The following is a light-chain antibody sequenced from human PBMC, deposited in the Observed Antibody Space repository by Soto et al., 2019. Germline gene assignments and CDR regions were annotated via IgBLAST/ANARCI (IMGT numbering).Light chain of an antibody. Sequence: DIQMTQSPSFLSASVGDRVTITCRASQDISNYLAWYLQKPGKAPKLLIYAASNLQSGVPSRFSGSGSGTDFTLTITSLRPEDFATYWCQQSYNTPVTFGQGTRLEIK. CDR2: AAS. V-gene: IGKV1-39*01. CDR1: QDISNY. CDR3: QQSYNTPVT. J-gene: IGKJ5*01.